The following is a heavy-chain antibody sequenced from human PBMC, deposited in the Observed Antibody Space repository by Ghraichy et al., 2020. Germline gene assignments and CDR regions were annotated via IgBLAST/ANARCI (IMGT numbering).Heavy chain of an antibody. CDR3: ARGGYCRGGTCYILNGFDI. D-gene: IGHD2-15*01. J-gene: IGHJ3*02. CDR2: ITSSGPTI. Sequence: GGSLRLSCAASGFTFSDYEMNWVRQAPGKGLEWVSYITSSGPTIYYADSVKGRFTISRDDASNSLYLQMNSLRAEDMAVYYCARGGYCRGGTCYILNGFDIWGQGTMVTVSS. CDR1: GFTFSDYE. V-gene: IGHV3-48*03.